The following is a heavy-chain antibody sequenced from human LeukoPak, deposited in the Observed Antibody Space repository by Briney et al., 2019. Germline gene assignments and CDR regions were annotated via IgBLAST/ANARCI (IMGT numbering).Heavy chain of an antibody. J-gene: IGHJ3*02. CDR2: ICYGGST. CDR1: SGSISSGTYY. V-gene: IGHV4-31*03. CDR3: ARDGRTMVRGVRGAFDI. Sequence: PSETLSLTCTVSSGSISSGTYYWIWIRQHPGKGLECIGYICYGGSTYYRPSLKSRGTISADTSKNQFSLRLTSVTAADTAVYYCARDGRTMVRGVRGAFDIWGQGTMVTVSS. D-gene: IGHD3-10*01.